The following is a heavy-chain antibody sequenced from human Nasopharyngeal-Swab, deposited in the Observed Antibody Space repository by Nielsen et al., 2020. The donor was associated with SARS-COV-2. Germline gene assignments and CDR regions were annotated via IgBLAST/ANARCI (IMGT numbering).Heavy chain of an antibody. Sequence: GESLKISCAASGFTFINYAMSWVRQAPGKGLEWVSVTEIGGTTHYADSVKGRFSISRDSSTNTLYLQMNNVRAEDTAVYYCARDLGGGYCTTTNCPGSWGQGTLVTVSS. D-gene: IGHD2-2*01. CDR2: TEIGGTT. CDR1: GFTFINYA. CDR3: ARDLGGGYCTTTNCPGS. V-gene: IGHV3-53*01. J-gene: IGHJ1*01.